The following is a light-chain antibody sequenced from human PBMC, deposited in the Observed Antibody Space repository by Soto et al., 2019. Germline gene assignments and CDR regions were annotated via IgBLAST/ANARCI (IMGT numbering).Light chain of an antibody. Sequence: QSALTQPASVSGSPGQSITISCTGTRSDVGGYNYVSWYQQHPGKAPKVVIYEVTYRPAGVSNCFSGSKSGNTAYLTISGLQAEDEADYYCTSYTSSITYVFGTGTKVTVL. CDR2: EVT. CDR3: TSYTSSITYV. J-gene: IGLJ1*01. V-gene: IGLV2-14*03. CDR1: RSDVGGYNY.